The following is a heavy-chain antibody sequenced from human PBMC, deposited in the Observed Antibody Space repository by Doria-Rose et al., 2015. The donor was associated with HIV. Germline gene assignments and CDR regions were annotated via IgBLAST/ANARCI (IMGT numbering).Heavy chain of an antibody. CDR2: INHSGST. J-gene: IGHJ6*02. Sequence: QVQLQQWDAGLVKPSETLSLTCAVFGGSFSGYYWSWIRQTPGKGLEWIGEINHSGSTNYKTSFKSRVTISLDTSKNLFSLKLSSVTAADTAVYYCARGLLRGGWNDVDYYYGMDVWGQGTTVTVSS. CDR3: ARGLLRGGWNDVDYYYGMDV. V-gene: IGHV4-34*01. D-gene: IGHD1-1*01. CDR1: GGSFSGYY.